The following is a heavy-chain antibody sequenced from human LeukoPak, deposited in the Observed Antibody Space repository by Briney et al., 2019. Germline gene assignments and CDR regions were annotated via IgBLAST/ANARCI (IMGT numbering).Heavy chain of an antibody. V-gene: IGHV3-33*01. CDR3: ARDAQRGFDYSNSLEY. Sequence: GGSLRLSCAAAGFTFNHYGMHWVRQAPGKGLEWVAVIWSDGTNQYYAESVKGRFTISRDDSGNTVYLQMNSLRPEDTGVYYCARDAQRGFDYSNSLEYWGQGTPVTVST. J-gene: IGHJ4*02. CDR2: IWSDGTNQ. CDR1: GFTFNHYG. D-gene: IGHD4-11*01.